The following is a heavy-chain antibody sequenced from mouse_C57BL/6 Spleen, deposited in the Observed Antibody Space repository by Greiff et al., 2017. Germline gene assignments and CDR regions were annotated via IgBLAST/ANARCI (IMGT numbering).Heavy chain of an antibody. V-gene: IGHV3-6*01. Sequence: VQLKESGPGLVKPSQSLSLTCSVTGYSITSGYYWNWIRQFPGNKLEWMGYISYDGSNNYNPSLKNRISIHRDTSKNQFFLKLNSVTTEDTATYYFARDLIYYDYGGGYFDVWGTGTSVTVSS. D-gene: IGHD2-4*01. CDR2: ISYDGSN. CDR3: ARDLIYYDYGGGYFDV. CDR1: GYSITSGYY. J-gene: IGHJ1*03.